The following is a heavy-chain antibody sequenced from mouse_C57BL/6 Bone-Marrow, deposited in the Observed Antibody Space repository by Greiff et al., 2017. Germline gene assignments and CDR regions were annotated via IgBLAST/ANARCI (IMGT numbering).Heavy chain of an antibody. CDR3: ARSGALITARAWFAY. CDR2: INPYNDYT. Sequence: VQLQQSGPELVKPGASVKMSCKASGYTFTSYVMHWVKQKPGQGLEWIGYINPYNDYTNYNEKFKGKATLTSDKSSSTAYMELTSLTSEDSAVYYCARSGALITARAWFAYWGQGTLVTVSA. J-gene: IGHJ3*01. V-gene: IGHV1-14*01. CDR1: GYTFTSYV. D-gene: IGHD2-4*01.